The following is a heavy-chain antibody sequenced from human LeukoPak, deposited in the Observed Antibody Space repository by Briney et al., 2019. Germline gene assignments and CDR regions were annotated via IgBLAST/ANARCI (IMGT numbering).Heavy chain of an antibody. J-gene: IGHJ4*02. CDR3: ARDGVFYGDSDFDY. D-gene: IGHD4-17*01. Sequence: GGSLRLSCAASGFISDDYGMSWVRQAPGKGLEWVSGINWNAGSTGYADSVKGRFTISRDNAKNSLYLQMNSLRAEDTAVYYCARDGVFYGDSDFDYWGQGTLVTVSS. CDR1: GFISDDYG. CDR2: INWNAGST. V-gene: IGHV3-20*04.